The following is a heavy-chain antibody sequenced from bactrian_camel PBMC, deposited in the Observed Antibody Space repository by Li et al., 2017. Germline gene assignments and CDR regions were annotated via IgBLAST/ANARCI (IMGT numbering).Heavy chain of an antibody. V-gene: IGHV3S25*01. D-gene: IGHD4*01. CDR3: VRDYKSGDYRDDFGY. Sequence: GGGSVQAGGSLRLSCTAPGFTSNSCGMNWYRQAAGKQREWVSSISLDGITSYADSVKGRFTISRDNAKNMVYLHMTSLKPEDTGVYYCVRDYKSGDYRDDFGYWGQGTQVTVS. CDR1: GFTSNSCG. J-gene: IGHJ6*01. CDR2: ISLDGIT.